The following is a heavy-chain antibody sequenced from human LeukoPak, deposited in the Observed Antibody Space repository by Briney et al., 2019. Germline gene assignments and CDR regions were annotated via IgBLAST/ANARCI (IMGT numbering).Heavy chain of an antibody. V-gene: IGHV3-30*18. Sequence: GGSLRLSCAASGFTFSSYGMHWVRQAPGKGLEWVAVISYDGSNKYYADSVKGRFTISRDNSKNTLYLQMNSLRAEDTAVYYCAKDLIPYSSGWYGAFDIWGQGTMVTVSS. J-gene: IGHJ3*02. D-gene: IGHD6-19*01. CDR3: AKDLIPYSSGWYGAFDI. CDR2: ISYDGSNK. CDR1: GFTFSSYG.